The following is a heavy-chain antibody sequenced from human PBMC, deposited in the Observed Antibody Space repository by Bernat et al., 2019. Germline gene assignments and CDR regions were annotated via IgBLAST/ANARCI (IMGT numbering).Heavy chain of an antibody. CDR3: AADVPSPLAQIDH. CDR2: VRPKADGGTR. D-gene: IGHD2-21*01. CDR1: GFPFSSAW. V-gene: IGHV3-15*07. J-gene: IGHJ4*02. Sequence: EVLLVEAGGGLVKPGGSLRLSCEASGFPFSSAWMNWVRQAPGKGLEWVGRVRPKADGGTRDYAAPGRGRFTVSRDESENMSYLQMNSLNTEDTAVYYCAADVPSPLAQIDHWGQGILVTVSS.